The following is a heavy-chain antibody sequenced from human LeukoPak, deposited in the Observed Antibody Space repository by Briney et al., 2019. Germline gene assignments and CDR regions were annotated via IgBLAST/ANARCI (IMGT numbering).Heavy chain of an antibody. V-gene: IGHV3-23*01. D-gene: IGHD3-22*01. CDR3: AKPLGYYDSSGYFDY. J-gene: IGHJ4*02. CDR2: ISGSGGST. Sequence: ETLSLTCTVSGGSISSYYWSWVRQAPGKGLEWVSAISGSGGSTYYADSVKGRFTISRDNSKNTLYLQMNSLRAEDTAVYYCAKPLGYYDSSGYFDYWGQGTLVTVSS. CDR1: GGSISSYY.